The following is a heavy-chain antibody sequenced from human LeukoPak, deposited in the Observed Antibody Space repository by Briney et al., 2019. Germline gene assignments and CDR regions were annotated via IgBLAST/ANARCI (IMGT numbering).Heavy chain of an antibody. J-gene: IGHJ4*02. CDR3: TRDSPHVSEGY. Sequence: GGSLRLSCTTSGFIFGDYAMSWVRQAPGKRLQWVGLIRSKAYGGTTEYAASVEGRFTVSRDDSKNIAYLQMNSLTTEDTAVYYCTRDSPHVSEGYWGQGTLVTVSS. D-gene: IGHD2/OR15-2a*01. V-gene: IGHV3-49*04. CDR1: GFIFGDYA. CDR2: IRSKAYGGTT.